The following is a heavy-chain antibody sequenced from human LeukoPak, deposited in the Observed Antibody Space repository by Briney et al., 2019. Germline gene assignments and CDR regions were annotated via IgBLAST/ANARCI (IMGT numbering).Heavy chain of an antibody. J-gene: IGHJ4*02. CDR2: IRYDGSNK. V-gene: IGHV3-30*02. Sequence: GGSLRLSCAASGFTFSSYGMHWVRQAPGKGLEWVAFIRYDGSNKYYADSVKGRFTISRDNSKNTLYLQMNSLRAEDTAVYYCAKGLKDTAMGHFDYWGQGTLVTVSS. CDR1: GFTFSSYG. D-gene: IGHD5-18*01. CDR3: AKGLKDTAMGHFDY.